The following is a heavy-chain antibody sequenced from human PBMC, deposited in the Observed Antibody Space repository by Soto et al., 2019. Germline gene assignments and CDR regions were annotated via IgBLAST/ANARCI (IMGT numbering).Heavy chain of an antibody. CDR3: AKLGYDILTGFDY. CDR1: GFTFSSYG. Sequence: QVQLVESGGGVVQPGRSLRLSCAASGFTFSSYGMHWVRQAPGKGREWVAVISYDGSNKYYADSVKGRFTISRDNSKNKMYLQMNSLKVEDTAVYYCAKLGYDILTGFDYWGQGTLVTVSS. CDR2: ISYDGSNK. J-gene: IGHJ4*02. V-gene: IGHV3-30*18. D-gene: IGHD3-9*01.